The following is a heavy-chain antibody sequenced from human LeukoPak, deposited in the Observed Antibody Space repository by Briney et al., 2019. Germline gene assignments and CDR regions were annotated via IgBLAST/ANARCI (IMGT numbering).Heavy chain of an antibody. V-gene: IGHV4-38-2*02. CDR2: IFHSGST. Sequence: SETVSLTCTVSGYPIKRGYYWGWIRQPPGKGLEWIGNIFHSGSTYYYPALKSRGTISVEPTTHQYSLKMSSVTAADTAVYYCARPGKYSYGYSKSDAFDIWGQGTMVTLSS. D-gene: IGHD5-18*01. CDR1: GYPIKRGYY. CDR3: ARPGKYSYGYSKSDAFDI. J-gene: IGHJ3*02.